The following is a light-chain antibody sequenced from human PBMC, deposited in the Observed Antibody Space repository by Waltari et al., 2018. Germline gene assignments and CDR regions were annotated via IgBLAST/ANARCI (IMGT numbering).Light chain of an antibody. CDR3: SSYAGLGIYV. CDR2: EVS. CDR1: SSYVGGYDY. V-gene: IGLV2-14*01. J-gene: IGLJ1*01. Sequence: QSALTQPASVSGSPGQSLTIPCTGTSSYVGGYDYVSWSQHRPVKAPKLMIYEVSNRPSGVSDRFSGSKSGNTASLTISGLQAEDEADYYCSSYAGLGIYVFGTGTKVTVL.